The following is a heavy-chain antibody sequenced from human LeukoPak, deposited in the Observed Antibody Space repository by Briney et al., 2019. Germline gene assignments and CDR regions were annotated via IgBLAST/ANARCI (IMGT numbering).Heavy chain of an antibody. CDR2: INHSGST. D-gene: IGHD3-3*01. CDR3: ARGPTYYDFWSGFYDYFDY. J-gene: IGHJ4*02. V-gene: IGHV4-34*01. Sequence: SETLSLTCAVYGGSFSGYYWSWIRQPPGKGLEWVGEINHSGSTNYNPSLKSRVTISVDTSKNQFSLKLSSVTAADTAVYYCARGPTYYDFWSGFYDYFDYWGQGTLVTVSS. CDR1: GGSFSGYY.